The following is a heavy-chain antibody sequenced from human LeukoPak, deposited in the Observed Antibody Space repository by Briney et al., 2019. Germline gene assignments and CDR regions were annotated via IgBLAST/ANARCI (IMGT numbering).Heavy chain of an antibody. V-gene: IGHV4-39*07. Sequence: PSETLSLTCTVSGGSISSSYYYWGWIRQPPGKGLEWIGSIYYSGSAYYNPSLKSRVTISVDTSKNQFSLKLSSVTTADTAVYYCARSNRDIVVVPAATSDYFDYWGQGTLVTVSS. J-gene: IGHJ4*02. CDR1: GGSISSSYYY. CDR2: IYYSGSA. D-gene: IGHD2-2*01. CDR3: ARSNRDIVVVPAATSDYFDY.